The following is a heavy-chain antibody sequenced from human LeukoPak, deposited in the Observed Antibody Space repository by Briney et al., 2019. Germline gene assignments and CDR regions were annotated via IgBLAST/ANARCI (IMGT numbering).Heavy chain of an antibody. J-gene: IGHJ4*02. CDR1: GYTFTSYD. CDR3: ARFQWLAYYFDY. D-gene: IGHD5-12*01. V-gene: IGHV1-8*03. CDR2: MNPNSGNT. Sequence: ASVKVSCKASGYTFTSYDINWVRQATGQGLEWMGWMNPNSGNTGYAQKFQGRVAITRNTSISTAYMELSSLRAEDTAVYYCARFQWLAYYFDYWGQGTLVTVSS.